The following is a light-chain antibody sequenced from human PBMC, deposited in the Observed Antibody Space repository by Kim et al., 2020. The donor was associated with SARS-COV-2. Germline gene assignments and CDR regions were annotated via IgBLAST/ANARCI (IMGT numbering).Light chain of an antibody. CDR2: DAS. V-gene: IGKV3-11*01. Sequence: SPGQRVTLSCRATQSVSTYLAWYRQKPGQAPRLLIYDASTRATGIPVRFSGSGSGTDFTLTISSLEPEDFAVYYCQQRYYWPPTFGQGTRLEIK. J-gene: IGKJ5*01. CDR3: QQRYYWPPT. CDR1: QSVSTY.